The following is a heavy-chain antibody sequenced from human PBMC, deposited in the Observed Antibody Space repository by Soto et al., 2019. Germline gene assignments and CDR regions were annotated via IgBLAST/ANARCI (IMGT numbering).Heavy chain of an antibody. J-gene: IGHJ4*02. V-gene: IGHV3-48*02. CDR2: ISSSSSTI. D-gene: IGHD6-13*01. CDR3: ATKAGQHLAHGSSAYYLDY. Sequence: EVQLVESGGGLVQPGGSLRLSCAASGFTFSSYSMNWIRQAPGRGLEWVSYISSSSSTIYYGDSVKGRFTISRDNAKNSLYLQVNSLRDEDTAVYYCATKAGQHLAHGSSAYYLDYWGQGTLVTVSS. CDR1: GFTFSSYS.